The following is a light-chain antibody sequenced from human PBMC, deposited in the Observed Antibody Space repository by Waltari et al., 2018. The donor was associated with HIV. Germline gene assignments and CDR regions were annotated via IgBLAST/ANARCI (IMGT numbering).Light chain of an antibody. CDR3: AAWDDSLNGPV. Sequence: SVLTQSPSASGTPGQRVTIPCSGSGSNIGSNNVPWYQQVPGTAPKLLSYRNNRRPSGVPDRFSGSKSGASASLAISGLQSEDEADYYCAAWDDSLNGPVFGGGTRLTVL. CDR1: GSNIGSNN. J-gene: IGLJ2*01. V-gene: IGLV1-44*01. CDR2: RNN.